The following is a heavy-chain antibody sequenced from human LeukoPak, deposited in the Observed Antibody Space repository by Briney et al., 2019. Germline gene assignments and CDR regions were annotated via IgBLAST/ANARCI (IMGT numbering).Heavy chain of an antibody. Sequence: GGSVRLSCAASGFTFSSYGMHWVRQAPAKGLEWVAFIWYDGSNKYYAESVKGRFTISRDNSKNTLYLQMNSLRAEDTAVYYCAKDHQVDYWGQGTLVTVSS. CDR1: GFTFSSYG. CDR2: IWYDGSNK. J-gene: IGHJ4*02. CDR3: AKDHQVDY. V-gene: IGHV3-30*02.